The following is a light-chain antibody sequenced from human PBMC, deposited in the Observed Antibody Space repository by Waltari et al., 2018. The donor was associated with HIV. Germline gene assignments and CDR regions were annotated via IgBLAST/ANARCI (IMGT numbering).Light chain of an antibody. CDR3: SSYISSATPE. J-gene: IGLJ3*02. CDR2: EVR. Sequence: QSALTQPASVSGSPGQSISISCTGTSSDVGDYYVSWYQHHPGKAPTVIIYEVRNRPSGVSNRFSGSKSGNTASLTISGLLPEDEADYFCSSYISSATPEFGGGTRLTVL. CDR1: SSDVGDYY. V-gene: IGLV2-14*01.